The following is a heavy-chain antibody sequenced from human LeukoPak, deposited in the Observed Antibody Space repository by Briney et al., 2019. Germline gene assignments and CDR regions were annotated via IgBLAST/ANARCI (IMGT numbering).Heavy chain of an antibody. CDR2: MYSRGST. V-gene: IGHV4-59*08. D-gene: IGHD4-17*01. CDR3: ARHYLYGDPPAFDI. Sequence: SETLSLTCTVSSGSISSYSWSWIRQPPGKGLEWIGYMYSRGSTNDNPSLKSRVTISRDTSKNQLSPRVTSVTAADTAMYYCARHYLYGDPPAFDIWGQGTMVTVSS. CDR1: SGSISSYS. J-gene: IGHJ3*02.